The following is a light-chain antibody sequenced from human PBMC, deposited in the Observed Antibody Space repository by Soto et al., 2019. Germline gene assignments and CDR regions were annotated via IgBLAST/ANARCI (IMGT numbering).Light chain of an antibody. J-gene: IGLJ3*02. Sequence: QSALTQPASVSGSPGQSITISCTGTSSDVGAYNYVSWFQQHPGKAPRLIIYDVSNRPSGVSNRFSGSKSGNTASLTISGLQAEDEADYYCSSYTTSTTGVFGGGTTLTVL. CDR3: SSYTTSTTGV. V-gene: IGLV2-14*01. CDR1: SSDVGAYNY. CDR2: DVS.